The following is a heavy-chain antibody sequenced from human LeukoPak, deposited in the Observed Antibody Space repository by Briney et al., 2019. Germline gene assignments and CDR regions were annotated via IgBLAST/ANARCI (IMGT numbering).Heavy chain of an antibody. CDR2: ISGNGGST. CDR1: GFTLSSYA. D-gene: IGHD2-2*01. J-gene: IGHJ4*02. Sequence: EGSLRLSCVASGFTLSSYAMNWVRQAPGKGLEWVSGISGNGGSTNYTDSVKGRFTISRDGSKNTLFLQMNSLGVEDTAVYYCARDRSSRTNCYLFDYWGQGSLVTVSS. CDR3: ARDRSSRTNCYLFDY. V-gene: IGHV3-23*01.